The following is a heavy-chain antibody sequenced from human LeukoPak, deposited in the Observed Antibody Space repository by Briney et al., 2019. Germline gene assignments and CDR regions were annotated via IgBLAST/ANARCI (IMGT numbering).Heavy chain of an antibody. V-gene: IGHV3-11*04. CDR2: ISSSGSPI. D-gene: IGHD4-17*01. J-gene: IGHJ5*02. Sequence: PGGSLRLSCAASGFVFSDYYMSWIRQAPGKGLEGVSYISSSGSPIYYAESVKGRFTISRDNAKNSLYLQMNSLRTEDTAVYYCARDPRLRLKRSGWFDPWGQGTLVTVSS. CDR3: ARDPRLRLKRSGWFDP. CDR1: GFVFSDYY.